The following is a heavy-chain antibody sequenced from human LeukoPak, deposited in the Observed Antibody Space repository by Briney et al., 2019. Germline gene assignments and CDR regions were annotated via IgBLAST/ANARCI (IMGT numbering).Heavy chain of an antibody. Sequence: SETLSLTCTVSGGSISSGGYYWSWIRQPPGKGLEWIGYIYHSGSTYYNPSLKSRVTISVDRSKNQFSLKLSSVTAADTAVYYCATRSLTAGGWVYWGHGTLVTVSS. J-gene: IGHJ4*01. D-gene: IGHD6-13*01. CDR3: ATRSLTAGGWVY. V-gene: IGHV4-30-2*01. CDR1: GGSISSGGYY. CDR2: IYHSGST.